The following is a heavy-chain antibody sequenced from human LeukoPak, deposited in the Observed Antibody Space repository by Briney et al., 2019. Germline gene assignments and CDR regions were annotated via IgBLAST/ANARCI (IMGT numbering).Heavy chain of an antibody. D-gene: IGHD5-18*01. J-gene: IGHJ3*02. CDR3: ARSGYSYGADAFDI. CDR1: GGSISSYY. V-gene: IGHV4-59*01. Sequence: SEIRSLTCTVSGGSISSYYWSWIRQPPGKGLEWIGYIYYSGSTNYNASLKSRVTISVDTSKNQFSLKLSSVTAADTAVYYCARSGYSYGADAFDIWGQGTMVTVSS. CDR2: IYYSGST.